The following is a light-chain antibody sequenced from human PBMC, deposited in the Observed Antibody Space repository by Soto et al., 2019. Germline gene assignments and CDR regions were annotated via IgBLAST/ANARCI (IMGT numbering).Light chain of an antibody. J-gene: IGKJ2*01. Sequence: EILLTQSPGTLSLSPGERVTLSCRASHSVSSSYLAWYQQKPGQAPRLLIYGASNRATGIPDRFSGSGSGTDFTLTISRLEPEDFALYYCQQYGSSPPYTFGQGTKLEIK. CDR3: QQYGSSPPYT. CDR1: HSVSSSY. CDR2: GAS. V-gene: IGKV3-20*01.